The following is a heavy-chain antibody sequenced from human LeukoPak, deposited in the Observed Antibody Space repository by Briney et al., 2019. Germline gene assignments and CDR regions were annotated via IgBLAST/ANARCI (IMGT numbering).Heavy chain of an antibody. D-gene: IGHD5-18*01. J-gene: IGHJ3*02. Sequence: PSETLSLTCAVYGGSFSGYYWSWIRQPPGKGLEWIGEINHSGSTNYNPSLKSRVTISVDTSKNQFSLKLSSVTAADTAVYYCAGTLRGYSYGDAFDIWGQGTMVTVSS. CDR2: INHSGST. V-gene: IGHV4-34*01. CDR3: AGTLRGYSYGDAFDI. CDR1: GGSFSGYY.